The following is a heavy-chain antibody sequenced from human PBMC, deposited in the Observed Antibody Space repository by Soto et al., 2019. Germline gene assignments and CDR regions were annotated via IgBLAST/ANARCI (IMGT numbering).Heavy chain of an antibody. J-gene: IGHJ5*02. CDR3: ARLKGAFLITTYNWFDP. CDR2: IYYSGTT. D-gene: IGHD3-22*01. V-gene: IGHV4-39*01. Sequence: QVQLQESGPGLVRPSETLSLTCTVSGDSIDTSRYYWGWIRQPPGKGLEWIGSIYYSGTTYYNPSLKSRVTISADTSKNQFSLELSSVTAADTAFYYCARLKGAFLITTYNWFDPWGQGILVTVSS. CDR1: GDSIDTSRYY.